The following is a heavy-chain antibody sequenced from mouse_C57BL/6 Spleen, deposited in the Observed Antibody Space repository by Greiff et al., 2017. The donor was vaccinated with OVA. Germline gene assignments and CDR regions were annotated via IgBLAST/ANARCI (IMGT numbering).Heavy chain of an antibody. CDR2: ISYDGSN. V-gene: IGHV3-6*01. CDR3: AREEDDYDPGLD. CDR1: GYSITSGYY. J-gene: IGHJ2*01. D-gene: IGHD2-4*01. Sequence: DVQLQESGPGLVKPSQSLSLTCSVTGYSITSGYYWNWIRQFPGNKLEWMGYISYDGSNNYIPSLKNRISITRDTSKNQFFLKLNSVTTEDTATYYCAREEDDYDPGLDWGQGTTLTVSS.